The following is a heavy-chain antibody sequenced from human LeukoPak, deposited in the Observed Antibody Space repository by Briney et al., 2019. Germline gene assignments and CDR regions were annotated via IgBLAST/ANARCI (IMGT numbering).Heavy chain of an antibody. V-gene: IGHV1-69*04. J-gene: IGHJ5*02. CDR2: IIPILGIA. D-gene: IGHD2-2*01. Sequence: SVEVSCKASGGTFSSYAISWVRQAPGQGLEWMGRIIPILGIANYAQKFQGRVTITADKSTSTAYMELSSLRSEDTAVYYCARDQGDIVVVPAAMGWFDPWGQGTLVTVSS. CDR1: GGTFSSYA. CDR3: ARDQGDIVVVPAAMGWFDP.